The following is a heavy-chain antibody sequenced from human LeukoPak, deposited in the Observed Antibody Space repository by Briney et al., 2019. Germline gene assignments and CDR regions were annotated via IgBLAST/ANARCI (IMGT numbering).Heavy chain of an antibody. Sequence: RGSLRLSCAASGFSVSNYYMSWVRQPPGKGLEWVSVMYTGGGRYYGDSVKGRFTISRDNSKNTVFLQMNSLRVEDTALYYCTRGQSYCGADCYSGWGQGTLVTVSS. CDR2: MYTGGGR. D-gene: IGHD2-21*02. CDR3: TRGQSYCGADCYSG. V-gene: IGHV3-66*01. J-gene: IGHJ4*02. CDR1: GFSVSNYY.